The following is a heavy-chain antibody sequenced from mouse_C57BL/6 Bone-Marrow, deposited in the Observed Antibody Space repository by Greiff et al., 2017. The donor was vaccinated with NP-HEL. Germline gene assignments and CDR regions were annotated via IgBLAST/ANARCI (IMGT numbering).Heavy chain of an antibody. Sequence: VQLQQSGPELVKPGASVKISCKASGYTFSTSWMNWMKQRPGKGLEWIGRIYPGDGDTQYSGNFEGKASLTADNSSNSAYMQLSSLTSEDSAVYFCARGESWGAFFDYWGQGTTLTVSS. CDR3: ARGESWGAFFDY. CDR2: IYPGDGDT. J-gene: IGHJ2*01. V-gene: IGHV1-82*01. CDR1: GYTFSTSW. D-gene: IGHD6-1*01.